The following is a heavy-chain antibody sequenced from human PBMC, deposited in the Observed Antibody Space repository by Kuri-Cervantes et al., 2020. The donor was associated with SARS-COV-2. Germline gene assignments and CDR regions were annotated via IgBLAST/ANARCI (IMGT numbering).Heavy chain of an antibody. Sequence: ASVKVSCKASGYTLTSNYMHWVRQAPGQGLEWMGVIDPSVGTINYAQKFQGRVTMTRETSTSTVYMELSGLRSEDTAVYYCARGPLGSYDFWSGYYHNYDYWGQGTLVTVSS. CDR2: IDPSVGTI. J-gene: IGHJ4*02. V-gene: IGHV1-46*01. D-gene: IGHD3-3*01. CDR3: ARGPLGSYDFWSGYYHNYDY. CDR1: GYTLTSNY.